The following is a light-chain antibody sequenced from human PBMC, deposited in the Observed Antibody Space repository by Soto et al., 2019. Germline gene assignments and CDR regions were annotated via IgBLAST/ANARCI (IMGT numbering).Light chain of an antibody. V-gene: IGKV1-27*01. Sequence: DVQMTQSPSSLSAFVGDRVTITCRASQGIAPYLSWFQQKPGKVPQLLIYATSTLQSGGPSRFSGSGSGTDVTLTINSLQPEDVGTYYCQKYNSAPLAFGGGTKVEIK. CDR1: QGIAPY. CDR2: ATS. CDR3: QKYNSAPLA. J-gene: IGKJ4*01.